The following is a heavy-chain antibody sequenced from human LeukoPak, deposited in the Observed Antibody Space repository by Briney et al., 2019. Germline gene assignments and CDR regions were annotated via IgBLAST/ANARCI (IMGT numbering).Heavy chain of an antibody. V-gene: IGHV1-24*01. CDR2: FDPEDGET. CDR1: GYTLTELS. D-gene: IGHD3-9*01. Sequence: ASVKVSCKVSGYTLTELSMHWVRQAPGKGLEWMGGFDPEDGETIYAQKFQGRVTMTEDTSTDTAYMELSSLRSEDTAVYYCAGGVHYDILTGTLPDWGQGTLVTVSS. CDR3: AGGVHYDILTGTLPD. J-gene: IGHJ4*02.